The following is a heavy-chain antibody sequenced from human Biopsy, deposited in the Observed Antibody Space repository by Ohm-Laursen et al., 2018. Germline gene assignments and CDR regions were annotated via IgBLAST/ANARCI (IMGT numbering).Heavy chain of an antibody. CDR3: ATSRSGRALGDS. D-gene: IGHD6-19*01. CDR2: INPGGGGT. CDR1: ENPFSTHY. V-gene: IGHV1-46*01. J-gene: IGHJ4*02. Sequence: VASVKVSCKVAENPFSTHYIHWVRQAPGQGLEWVGVINPGGGGTNYTQKFQDRVTVTRDTSTSAVYMELTDLLSEDTAVYYCATSRSGRALGDSWGQGTLVTVSS.